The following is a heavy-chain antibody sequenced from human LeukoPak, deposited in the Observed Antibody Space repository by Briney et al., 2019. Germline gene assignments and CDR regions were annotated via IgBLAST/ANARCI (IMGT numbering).Heavy chain of an antibody. D-gene: IGHD2/OR15-2a*01. Sequence: AASVKVSCKASGYTFTSYSISWVRQAPGQGLEWMGWISAYNGNTNYAQKLQGRVTMTTDTSTSTAYMELRSLRSDDTAVYYCARRSMTINSWYYYGMDVWGQGTTVTVSS. CDR2: ISAYNGNT. V-gene: IGHV1-18*01. CDR3: ARRSMTINSWYYYGMDV. J-gene: IGHJ6*02. CDR1: GYTFTSYS.